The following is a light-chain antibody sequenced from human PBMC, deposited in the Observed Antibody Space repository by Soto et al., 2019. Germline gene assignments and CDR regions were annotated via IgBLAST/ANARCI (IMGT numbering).Light chain of an antibody. CDR2: AAS. CDR1: QSVSSNY. J-gene: IGKJ1*01. Sequence: EIVLTQSPGTLSLSPGERATLSCRASQSVSSNYLAWYQQKPGQAPRLLIYAASTRGTGIPDRFSGSGSGTDFTLTISRLEPEDFAVYYCQQYGSSPRTFGQGTKVEIK. V-gene: IGKV3-20*01. CDR3: QQYGSSPRT.